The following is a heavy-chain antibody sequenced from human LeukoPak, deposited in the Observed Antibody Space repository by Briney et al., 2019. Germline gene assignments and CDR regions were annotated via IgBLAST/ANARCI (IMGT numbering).Heavy chain of an antibody. V-gene: IGHV4-34*01. CDR2: INHTGNT. CDR1: GASFSGYY. J-gene: IGHJ4*02. D-gene: IGHD6-13*01. Sequence: SETLSLTCAVYGASFSGYYWSWIRRPPGKGLEWIGEINHTGNTNYNPSLKSRVTISVDTSKNQFSLKLSSVTAADTAVYYCARGPRDSSSWYLNYWGQGTLVAVSS. CDR3: ARGPRDSSSWYLNY.